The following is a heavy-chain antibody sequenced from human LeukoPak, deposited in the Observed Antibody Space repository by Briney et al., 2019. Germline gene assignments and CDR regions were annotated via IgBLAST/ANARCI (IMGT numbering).Heavy chain of an antibody. CDR1: GGSISSGSYY. CDR2: IYTSGST. J-gene: IGHJ6*03. CDR3: ARVGRSSGYCSGGSCYSGYYYYMDV. V-gene: IGHV4-61*02. Sequence: PSETLSLTCTVSGGSISSGSYYWSWIRQPAGKGLEWIGRIYTSGSTNYNPSLKSRVTISVDTSKNQFSLKLSSVTAADTAVYYCARVGRSSGYCSGGSCYSGYYYYMDVWGKGTTVTISS. D-gene: IGHD2-15*01.